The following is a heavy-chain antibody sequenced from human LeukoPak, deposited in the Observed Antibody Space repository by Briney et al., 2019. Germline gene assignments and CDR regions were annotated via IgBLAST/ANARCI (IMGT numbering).Heavy chain of an antibody. CDR3: AKSPVRGVYYFDY. D-gene: IGHD3-10*02. J-gene: IGHJ4*02. V-gene: IGHV3-30*18. CDR2: ISYDGSNE. Sequence: GRSLRLSCAASGCTFRTYGMNWVRQAPGKGLEWVAIISYDGSNEDYADSVKGRFTISRDNSKTTLYLQMNSLRAEDSAVYYCAKSPVRGVYYFDYWGQGTLVTVSS. CDR1: GCTFRTYG.